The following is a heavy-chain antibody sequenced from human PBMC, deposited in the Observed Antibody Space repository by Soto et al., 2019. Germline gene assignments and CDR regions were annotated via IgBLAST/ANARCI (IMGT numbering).Heavy chain of an antibody. CDR3: AKQNGYGGNSELEY. V-gene: IGHV3-23*01. CDR2: ISGSGGST. Sequence: EMQLLESGGGLVQPGGSLRLSCAASGFTFSSHAMSWVRQAPGKGLEWVSAISGSGGSTYYADSVKGRFTISRDNSKNTLYLQMNSLRAEDTAVYYCAKQNGYGGNSELEYWGQGTLVTVSS. CDR1: GFTFSSHA. J-gene: IGHJ4*02. D-gene: IGHD2-21*02.